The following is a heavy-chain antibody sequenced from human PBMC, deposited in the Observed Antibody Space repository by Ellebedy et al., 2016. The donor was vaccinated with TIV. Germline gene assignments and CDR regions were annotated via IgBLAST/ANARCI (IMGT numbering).Heavy chain of an antibody. CDR2: INAGNGNT. V-gene: IGHV1-3*01. D-gene: IGHD3-10*01. CDR3: ARDQWFGTVPYYYYYGMDV. Sequence: ASVKVSCXASGYTFTSYAMHWVRQAPGQRLEWMGWINAGNGNTKYSQKFQGRVTITRDTSASTAYMELSSLRSEDTAVYYCARDQWFGTVPYYYYYGMDVWGQGTTVTVSS. J-gene: IGHJ6*02. CDR1: GYTFTSYA.